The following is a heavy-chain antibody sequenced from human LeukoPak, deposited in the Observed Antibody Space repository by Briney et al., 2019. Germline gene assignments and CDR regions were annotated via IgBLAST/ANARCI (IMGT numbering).Heavy chain of an antibody. CDR1: DTSINTYY. J-gene: IGHJ4*02. CDR2: IYATGTT. Sequence: SETLSLTCTVSDTSINTYYWSWIRQPAGKGLEWIGHIYATGTTNYNPSLNSRVTMSIDTSKNQFSLNLRSVTAADTAVYYCAKAAKYYYGPETYFFFEHWGQGTLVTVSS. D-gene: IGHD3-10*01. V-gene: IGHV4-4*07. CDR3: AKAAKYYYGPETYFFFEH.